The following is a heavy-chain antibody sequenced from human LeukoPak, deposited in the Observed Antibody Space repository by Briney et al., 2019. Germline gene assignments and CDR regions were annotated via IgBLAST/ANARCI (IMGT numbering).Heavy chain of an antibody. CDR3: ARVRDGYNPKEDYYYMDV. D-gene: IGHD5-24*01. V-gene: IGHV1-69*05. J-gene: IGHJ6*03. Sequence: SVKVSCKASGGTFSGYAISWVRQAPGQGLEWMGGIIPIFGTANYAQKFQGRVTITTGESTSTAYMELSSLRSEDTAVYYCARVRDGYNPKEDYYYMDVWGKGTTVTVSS. CDR2: IIPIFGTA. CDR1: GGTFSGYA.